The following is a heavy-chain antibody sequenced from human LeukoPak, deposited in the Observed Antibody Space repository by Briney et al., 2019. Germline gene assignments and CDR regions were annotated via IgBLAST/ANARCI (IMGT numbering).Heavy chain of an antibody. Sequence: SVTVSCKASGGTFRNYAITWVRQAPGQGLEWMGGIIAISGTTNYAQKFQGRVTITADESTSTAYMEMSSLGSEDTAVYYCASPVKHFDSWSGYPPFDYWGQGTLITVSS. CDR3: ASPVKHFDSWSGYPPFDY. J-gene: IGHJ4*02. CDR2: IIAISGTT. D-gene: IGHD3-3*01. CDR1: GGTFRNYA. V-gene: IGHV1-69*13.